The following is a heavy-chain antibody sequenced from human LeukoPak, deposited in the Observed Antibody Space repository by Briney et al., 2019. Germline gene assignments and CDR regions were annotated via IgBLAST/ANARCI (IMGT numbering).Heavy chain of an antibody. J-gene: IGHJ4*02. CDR2: ISSSSSYI. CDR1: GFTFSSYS. CDR3: ARIDGSGSYYSRNDY. D-gene: IGHD3-10*01. Sequence: PGGSLRLSCAASGFTFSSYSMNWVRQAPGEGLEWVSSISSSSSYIYYADSVKGRFTISRDNAKNSQYLQMNSLRAEDTAVYYCARIDGSGSYYSRNDYWGQGTLVTVSS. V-gene: IGHV3-21*01.